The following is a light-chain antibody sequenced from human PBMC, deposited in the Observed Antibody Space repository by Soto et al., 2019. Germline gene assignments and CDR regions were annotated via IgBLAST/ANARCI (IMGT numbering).Light chain of an antibody. Sequence: DIQMTQSPSSLSASVGDRVTITCRASQSISSYLNWYQQKPGKAPNLLIYAASSLQSGVPSKFSGSGSGTDFTLTISSLQPEDFATYYCQPSYSSPFTFGPGTKVDSK. CDR3: QPSYSSPFT. CDR2: AAS. V-gene: IGKV1-39*01. J-gene: IGKJ3*01. CDR1: QSISSY.